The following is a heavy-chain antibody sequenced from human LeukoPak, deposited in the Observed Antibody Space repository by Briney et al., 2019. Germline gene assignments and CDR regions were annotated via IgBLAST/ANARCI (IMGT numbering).Heavy chain of an antibody. J-gene: IGHJ4*02. CDR2: IFYTGDK. CDR3: TKGTRQPL. D-gene: IGHD6-13*01. Sequence: SETLSLTCTVSGDSLTTAYWSWMRQPPGKGLESIGYIFYTGDKNYNPSLWSRVTISLDTSKNQVSLRLTSVTPADTGVYYCTKGTRQPLWGQGTLVTVSS. CDR1: GDSLTTAY. V-gene: IGHV4-59*01.